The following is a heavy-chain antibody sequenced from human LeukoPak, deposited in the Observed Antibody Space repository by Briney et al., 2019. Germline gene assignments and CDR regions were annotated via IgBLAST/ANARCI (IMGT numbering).Heavy chain of an antibody. J-gene: IGHJ4*02. Sequence: PSETLSLSCEVSGYSISSGYFWVWIRQSPGKGLEVIAGIFHDGRTYYNPSVQSRVTISVDTFRNRFSLKLKSVTAADAAVYYCARDIGWTKGPFDYWGQGTLVTVSS. V-gene: IGHV4-38-2*01. CDR1: GYSISSGYF. CDR3: ARDIGWTKGPFDY. D-gene: IGHD2-15*01. CDR2: IFHDGRT.